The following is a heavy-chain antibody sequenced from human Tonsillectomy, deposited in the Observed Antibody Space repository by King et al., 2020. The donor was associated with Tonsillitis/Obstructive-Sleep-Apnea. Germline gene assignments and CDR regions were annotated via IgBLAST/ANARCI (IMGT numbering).Heavy chain of an antibody. J-gene: IGHJ4*02. CDR3: AREYSSSWYGFFGY. CDR1: GFTFSSYA. V-gene: IGHV3-30*03. CDR2: ISYDGSNK. Sequence: VQLVESGGGVVQPGRSLRLSGAASGFTFSSYAMHWVRQAPGKGLEWVAVISYDGSNKYYADSVKGRFTISRDNSKNTLNLQMNSLRAEDTAVYYCAREYSSSWYGFFGYWGQGTLVIVSS. D-gene: IGHD6-13*01.